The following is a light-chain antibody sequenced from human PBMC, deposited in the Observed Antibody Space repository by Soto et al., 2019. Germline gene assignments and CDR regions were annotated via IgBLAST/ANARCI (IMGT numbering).Light chain of an antibody. V-gene: IGKV3-20*01. J-gene: IGKJ2*01. CDR2: GAS. CDR1: QSVGNNY. CDR3: QQYASSPLT. Sequence: EIVLTQSTGTVSLSPGERATLSCRASQSVGNNYLAWYQRKRGQAPRLLISGASRRATGVLDRFSGSGTGTDFSLTISRLEPEDSAVYYCQQYASSPLTFGQGTKLEIK.